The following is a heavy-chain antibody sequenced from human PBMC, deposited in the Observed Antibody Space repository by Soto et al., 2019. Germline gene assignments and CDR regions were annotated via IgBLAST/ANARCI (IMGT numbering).Heavy chain of an antibody. Sequence: QVQLVQSGAEVKKPESSVKVSCKASGATFSGYAINWVRQAPGQGIEWLGRIVPIFETLNYAERFQGRVAITADESTTTGYMELTNLPHEDTAVYYCVVMGNVAVSNPRSFDYWGQGTQVTVSS. CDR3: VVMGNVAVSNPRSFDY. V-gene: IGHV1-69*18. J-gene: IGHJ4*02. D-gene: IGHD6-19*01. CDR2: IVPIFETL. CDR1: GATFSGYA.